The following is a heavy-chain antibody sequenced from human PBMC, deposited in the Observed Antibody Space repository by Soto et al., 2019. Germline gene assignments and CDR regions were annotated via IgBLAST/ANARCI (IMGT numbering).Heavy chain of an antibody. J-gene: IGHJ4*02. CDR3: ARHNYGSGSTYFDY. V-gene: IGHV4-38-2*02. D-gene: IGHD3-10*01. CDR2: IYSTGNT. CDR1: GDSIRSSSY. Sequence: PSETLSLTCTVSGDSIRSSSYWGWIRQPPGKGLEWIGSIYSTGNTYYNPSLNSQVTISVDTSKNQFSLKLNSMTAADTAVYYCARHNYGSGSTYFDYWGQGTLVTVS.